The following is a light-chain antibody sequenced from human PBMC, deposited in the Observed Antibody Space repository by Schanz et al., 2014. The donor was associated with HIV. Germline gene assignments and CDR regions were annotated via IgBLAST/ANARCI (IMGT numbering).Light chain of an antibody. CDR3: ATWDDSLDGWV. V-gene: IGLV1-44*01. J-gene: IGLJ3*02. CDR2: NTN. CDR1: TSNIGSNT. Sequence: QSVLTQPPSASGTPGQSVTVSCSGSTSNIGSNTVDWFQQLPGTAPKLLIYNTNVRPSGVPDRFSGSKSGTSASLAISGLQSEDESDFFCATWDDSLDGWVFGGGTKLTVL.